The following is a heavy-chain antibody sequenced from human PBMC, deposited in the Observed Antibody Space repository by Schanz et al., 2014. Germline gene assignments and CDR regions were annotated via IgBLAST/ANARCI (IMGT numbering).Heavy chain of an antibody. CDR2: INWNGGST. Sequence: EVQLLESGGGLVQPGGSLRLSCAASGFTFSDYYMTWIRQAPGKGLEWVSGINWNGGSTGYADSVKGRFTISRDNSKNTLYLQMNSLRAEDTAVYYCAYYDVLTGFDYWGQGTQVTVSS. CDR3: AYYDVLTGFDY. D-gene: IGHD3-9*01. V-gene: IGHV3-20*04. J-gene: IGHJ4*02. CDR1: GFTFSDYY.